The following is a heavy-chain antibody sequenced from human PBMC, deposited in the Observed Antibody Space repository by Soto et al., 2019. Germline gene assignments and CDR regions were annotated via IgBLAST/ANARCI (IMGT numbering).Heavy chain of an antibody. J-gene: IGHJ4*02. CDR3: AKDFVRGYSYGYYFDY. CDR1: GFTFDDYA. CDR2: ISWNSGSI. Sequence: GGSLRLSCAASGFTFDDYAMHWVRQAPGKGLEWVSGISWNSGSIGYADSVKGRFTISRDNAKNSLYLQMNSLRAEDTALYYCAKDFVRGYSYGYYFDYWGQGTLVTVSS. V-gene: IGHV3-9*01. D-gene: IGHD5-18*01.